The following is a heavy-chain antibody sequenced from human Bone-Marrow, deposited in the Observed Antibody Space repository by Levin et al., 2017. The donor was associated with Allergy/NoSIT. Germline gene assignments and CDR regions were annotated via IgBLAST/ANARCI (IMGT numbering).Heavy chain of an antibody. CDR1: GFTFSSYE. Sequence: GGSLRLSCAASGFTFSSYEMNWVRQAPGKGLEWVSYISSSGSTIYYADSVKGRFTISRDNAKNSLYLQMNSLRAEDTAVYYCARIAARLFFGLDYWGQGTLVTVSS. V-gene: IGHV3-48*03. CDR2: ISSSGSTI. CDR3: ARIAARLFFGLDY. D-gene: IGHD6-6*01. J-gene: IGHJ4*02.